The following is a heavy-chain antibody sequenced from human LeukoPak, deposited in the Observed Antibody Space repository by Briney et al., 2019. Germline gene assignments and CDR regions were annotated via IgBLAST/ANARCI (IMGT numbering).Heavy chain of an antibody. J-gene: IGHJ4*02. CDR3: AREYGSSILPIDY. D-gene: IGHD3-10*01. CDR1: GFTFSNFW. V-gene: IGHV3-74*01. Sequence: GGSLRLSCAASGFTFSNFWMRWVRQAPGKGLVWVSRVNPDGSSTNYADSVKGRFTISRDNADNMLYLQMNSLRAEDTAVYYCAREYGSSILPIDYWGQGTLVTVSS. CDR2: VNPDGSST.